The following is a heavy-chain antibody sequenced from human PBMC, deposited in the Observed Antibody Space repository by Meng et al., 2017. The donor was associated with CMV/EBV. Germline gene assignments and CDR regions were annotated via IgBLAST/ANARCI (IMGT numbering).Heavy chain of an antibody. J-gene: IGHJ4*02. V-gene: IGHV3-53*01. CDR3: ARDRAASYYFDY. Sequence: LSGPASGFTVSSNYLSWVRQAPGKGLEWVSVIYSGGSTYYADSVKGRFTISRDNSKNTLYLQMNSLRAEDTAVYYCARDRAASYYFDYWGQGTLVTVSS. CDR2: IYSGGST. D-gene: IGHD6-13*01. CDR1: GFTVSSNY.